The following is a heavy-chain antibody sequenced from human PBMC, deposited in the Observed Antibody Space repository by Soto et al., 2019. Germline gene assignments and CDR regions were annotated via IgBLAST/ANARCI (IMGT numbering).Heavy chain of an antibody. CDR1: GYTFMSYP. CDR3: ARYPVTPVRGVIPYLDY. J-gene: IGHJ4*02. Sequence: VASVKVSCKASGYTFMSYPLHWVRQAPGQRPEWMGWIDAGDDITQYSQKFQGRVTFTRDTSASTGYMELSSLRSEDTAVYYCARYPVTPVRGVIPYLDYWGEGTVVTVSS. D-gene: IGHD3-10*01. CDR2: IDAGDDIT. V-gene: IGHV1-3*01.